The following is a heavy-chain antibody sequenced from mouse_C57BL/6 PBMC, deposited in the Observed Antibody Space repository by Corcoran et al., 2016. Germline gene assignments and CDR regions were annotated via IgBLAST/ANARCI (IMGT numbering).Heavy chain of an antibody. CDR2: INTYSGVP. CDR3: ARDSNFRMYY. CDR1: GYTFTTYG. J-gene: IGHJ4*01. D-gene: IGHD2-5*01. Sequence: QIQLVQSGPELKKPGETVKISCKASGYTFTTYGMSWVKQAPGKGLKWMGWINTYSGVPTYADDFKGRFSFSLETSARTAYLQINNLKNEDKATYFCARDSNFRMYYWCQGTSVTVSS. V-gene: IGHV9-3*01.